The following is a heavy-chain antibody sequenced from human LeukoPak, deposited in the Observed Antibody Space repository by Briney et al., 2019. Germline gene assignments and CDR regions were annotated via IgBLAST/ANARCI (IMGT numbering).Heavy chain of an antibody. J-gene: IGHJ4*02. V-gene: IGHV3-48*03. Sequence: GGSLRLSCGASGFNFSNYEMNWVRQAPGKGLEWTSYISDIGETTYYADSVKGRFTISRDNAKNSVFLQIDSLRAEDTAVYYCARDTSIVGVTGAGFDYWGQGTLVTVSS. CDR1: GFNFSNYE. CDR2: ISDIGETT. CDR3: ARDTSIVGVTGAGFDY. D-gene: IGHD1-26*01.